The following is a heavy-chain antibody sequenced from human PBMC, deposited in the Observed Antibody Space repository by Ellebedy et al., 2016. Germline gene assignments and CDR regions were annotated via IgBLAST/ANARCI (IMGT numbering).Heavy chain of an antibody. CDR1: GGSISSSSYY. D-gene: IGHD3-10*01. V-gene: IGHV4-39*07. Sequence: SETLSLTYTVSGGSISSSSYYWGWIRQPPGKGLEWIGSIYYSGSTNYNPSLKSRVTISVDKSKNQFSLKLSSVTAADTAVYYCARDLELTMVRADAFDIWGQGTMVTVSS. J-gene: IGHJ3*02. CDR3: ARDLELTMVRADAFDI. CDR2: IYYSGST.